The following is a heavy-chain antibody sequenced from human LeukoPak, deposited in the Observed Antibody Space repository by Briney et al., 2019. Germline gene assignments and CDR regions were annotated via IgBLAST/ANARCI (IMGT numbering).Heavy chain of an antibody. CDR3: ARDSRDDYRVVYD. V-gene: IGHV3-66*01. CDR2: IYGGGST. D-gene: IGHD5-24*01. CDR1: GFTVSSNY. J-gene: IGHJ4*02. Sequence: PGGSLRLSCAASGFTVSSNYMSWVRQAPGKGLEWVSVIYGGGSTYYAESVKGRFTISRDNSKNTLYLQMNTARDDDTGVYYCARDSRDDYRVVYDWGQGTLVTVS.